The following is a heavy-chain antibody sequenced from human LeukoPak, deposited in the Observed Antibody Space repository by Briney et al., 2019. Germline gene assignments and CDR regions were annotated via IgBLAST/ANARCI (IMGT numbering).Heavy chain of an antibody. V-gene: IGHV4-59*01. Sequence: SETLSLTCTVSGGSISSYYWSWIRQPPGKGLEWIGYIYYSGSTNYNPSLESRVTISVDTSKNQFSLKLSSVTAADTAVYYCARDRYYDVLGRDAFDLWGQGTMVTVSS. J-gene: IGHJ3*01. D-gene: IGHD3-3*01. CDR3: ARDRYYDVLGRDAFDL. CDR1: GGSISSYY. CDR2: IYYSGST.